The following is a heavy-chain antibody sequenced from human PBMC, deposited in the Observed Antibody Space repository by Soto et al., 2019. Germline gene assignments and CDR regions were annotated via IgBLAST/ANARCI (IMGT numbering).Heavy chain of an antibody. CDR1: GFTSWDYD. CDR3: VREGRSSTSCNTGCAFDI. CDR2: ISRSGNTM. Sequence: VGSLRLSCAASGFTSWDYDMSWIRQAPGKGLEWVSHISRSGNTMYYGDYVKGRFTISRDNAENSVFLQMISLRAEDTAVYYCVREGRSSTSCNTGCAFDIWGQGTMVTVSS. V-gene: IGHV3-11*01. D-gene: IGHD2-2*02. J-gene: IGHJ3*02.